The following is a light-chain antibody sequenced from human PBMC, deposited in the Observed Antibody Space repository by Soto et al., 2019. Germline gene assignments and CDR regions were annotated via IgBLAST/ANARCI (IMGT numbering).Light chain of an antibody. CDR2: LGS. CDR1: QSILHTNGNNY. CDR3: MQGRQTPST. V-gene: IGKV2-28*01. Sequence: IVMTQSPLSLPVTPGEPASISCRSSQSILHTNGNNYLDWYLQKPGQSPQLLIYLGSNRASGVPDRFSGSGSGTDFTLKLSRVEAEDVGVYYCMQGRQTPSTFGQGTRLEI. J-gene: IGKJ5*01.